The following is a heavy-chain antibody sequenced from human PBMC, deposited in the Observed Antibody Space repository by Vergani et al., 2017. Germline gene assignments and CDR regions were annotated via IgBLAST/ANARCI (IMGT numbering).Heavy chain of an antibody. CDR1: GVSISGSNW. Sequence: QVQLQESGPGLVKPPGTLSLTCVVSGVSISGSNWWSWVRQPPGKGLEWIGEINQSGTTNYNPSLKSRVALSIDKSKNQFSLNLRSVIAADTAVYYCARDTFHFDSENYDDVFDSWGQGTMVIVSS. J-gene: IGHJ3*02. V-gene: IGHV4-4*03. D-gene: IGHD3-16*01. CDR3: ARDTFHFDSENYDDVFDS. CDR2: INQSGTT.